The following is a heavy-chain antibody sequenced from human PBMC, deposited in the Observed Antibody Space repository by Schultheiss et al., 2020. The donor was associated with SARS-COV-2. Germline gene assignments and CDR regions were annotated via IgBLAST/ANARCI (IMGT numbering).Heavy chain of an antibody. J-gene: IGHJ4*02. CDR3: ARARLWFGELHYDY. V-gene: IGHV4-59*01. D-gene: IGHD3-10*01. Sequence: SQTLSLTCTVSGGSISDYYWSWIRQPPGKGLEWIGYIFSSGNSKYNPSLKSRVTISADTSKNQLSLTLNSVSAADTAVYYCARARLWFGELHYDYWGQGTLVTVSS. CDR2: IFSSGNS. CDR1: GGSISDYY.